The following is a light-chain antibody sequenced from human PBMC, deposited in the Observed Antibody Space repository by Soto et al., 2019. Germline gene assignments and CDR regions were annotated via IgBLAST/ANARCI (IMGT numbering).Light chain of an antibody. CDR1: RPSIGSNH. CDR3: AAWQDGLSGVI. J-gene: IGLJ2*01. CDR2: TNN. Sequence: QSVLTQPPSASGTPGQRVTISCSGSRPSIGSNHVYWYQQLPGMAPKLLIYTNNQRPSGVPDRLYASKSGTSATLAISGLRSEDESEYYCAAWQDGLSGVIFGGGTKVTVL. V-gene: IGLV1-47*02.